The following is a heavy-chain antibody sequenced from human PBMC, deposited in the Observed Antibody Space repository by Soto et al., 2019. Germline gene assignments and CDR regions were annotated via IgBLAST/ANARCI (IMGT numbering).Heavy chain of an antibody. CDR3: ASLSITMVRGVIITAWFDP. Sequence: SETLSLTCTVSGGSISSGDYYWSWIRQPPGKGLEWIGYIYYSGSTYYNPSLKSRVTISVDTSKNQFSLKLSSVTAADTAVYYCASLSITMVRGVIITAWFDPWGQGTLVTVSS. D-gene: IGHD3-10*01. J-gene: IGHJ5*02. CDR1: GGSISSGDYY. V-gene: IGHV4-30-4*01. CDR2: IYYSGST.